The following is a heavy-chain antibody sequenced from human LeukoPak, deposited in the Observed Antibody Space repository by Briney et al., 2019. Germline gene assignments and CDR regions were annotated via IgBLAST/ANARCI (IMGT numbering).Heavy chain of an antibody. V-gene: IGHV4-59*01. Sequence: SETLSLTCTVSGDSITSYYWSWIRQPPGKGLEWIGYIYNSGTTNYNPFLKSRVTISIDTSKNQFFLKLNSVTAADTAVYYCATSTVWGTWHNWGQGTLVTVSS. CDR1: GDSITSYY. CDR3: ATSTVWGTWHN. CDR2: IYNSGTT. J-gene: IGHJ4*02. D-gene: IGHD3-16*01.